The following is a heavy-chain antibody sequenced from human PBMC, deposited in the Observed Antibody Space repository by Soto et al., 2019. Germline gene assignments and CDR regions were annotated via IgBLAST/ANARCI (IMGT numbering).Heavy chain of an antibody. J-gene: IGHJ4*02. CDR1: GFTFSSYG. Sequence: QVQLVESGGGVVQPGRSLRLSCAASGFTFSSYGMHWVRQAPGKGLEWVAVISYDGSNKYYADSVKGRFTISRDNSKNSLYLLMHSMRAEDTAVYYCAKDRRKVVVAAPFDYWGQGTLVTVSS. CDR3: AKDRRKVVVAAPFDY. D-gene: IGHD2-15*01. CDR2: ISYDGSNK. V-gene: IGHV3-30*18.